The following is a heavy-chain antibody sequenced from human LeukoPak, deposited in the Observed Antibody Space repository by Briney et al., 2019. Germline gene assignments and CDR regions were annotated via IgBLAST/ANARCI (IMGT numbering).Heavy chain of an antibody. CDR2: ICGSGGST. J-gene: IGHJ4*02. CDR1: GFTFSNYA. Sequence: QAGGSLRLSCAASGFTFSNYAMSWVRQAPGKGLEWVSVICGSGGSTYYADSVKGRFTISRDNSKNTLYLQMNSLRADDTAVYYCAKDLMPRRRESWNRIPAAGPQPPDYWGQGTLVTVSS. CDR3: AKDLMPRRRESWNRIPAAGPQPPDY. D-gene: IGHD6-13*01. V-gene: IGHV3-23*01.